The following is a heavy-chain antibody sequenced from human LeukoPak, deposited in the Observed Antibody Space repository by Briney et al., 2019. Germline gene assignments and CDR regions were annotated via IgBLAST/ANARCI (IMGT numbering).Heavy chain of an antibody. CDR2: ISGSGGST. CDR3: AKDGKWANRNDILYYYYYYMDV. Sequence: PGGSLRLSCAASGFTFSSYAMSWVRQAPGKGLEWVSAISGSGGSTYYADSVKGRFTISRDNSKNTLYLQMNSLRAEDTAVYYCAKDGKWANRNDILYYYYYYMDVWGKGTTVTVSS. V-gene: IGHV3-23*01. J-gene: IGHJ6*03. CDR1: GFTFSSYA. D-gene: IGHD1-1*01.